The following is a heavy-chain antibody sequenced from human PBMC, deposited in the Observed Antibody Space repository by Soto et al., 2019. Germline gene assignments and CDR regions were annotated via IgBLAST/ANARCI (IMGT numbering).Heavy chain of an antibody. CDR3: ARGPSYYGSGTKTLGY. CDR1: GGYFRGYY. Sequence: SETLSLTCAVYGGYFRGYYLSWIRQPPGKGLEWIGEINHSGSTNYNPSLKSRVTISVDTSKNQFSLKLSSVTAADTAVYYCARGPSYYGSGTKTLGYWGQGTLVTVSS. V-gene: IGHV4-34*01. CDR2: INHSGST. J-gene: IGHJ4*02. D-gene: IGHD3-10*01.